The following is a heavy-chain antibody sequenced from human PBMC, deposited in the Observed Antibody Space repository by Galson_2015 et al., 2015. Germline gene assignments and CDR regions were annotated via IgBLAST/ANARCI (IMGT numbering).Heavy chain of an antibody. CDR3: ARGGDYYDSSGYYYYYCYMDV. V-gene: IGHV1-69*13. CDR1: GGTFSSYA. Sequence: SVKVSCKASGGTFSSYAISWVRQAPGQGLEWMGGIIPIFGTANYAQKFQGRVTITADESTSTAYMELSSLRSEDTAVYYCARGGDYYDSSGYYYYYCYMDVWGKGTTVTVSS. CDR2: IIPIFGTA. D-gene: IGHD3-22*01. J-gene: IGHJ6*03.